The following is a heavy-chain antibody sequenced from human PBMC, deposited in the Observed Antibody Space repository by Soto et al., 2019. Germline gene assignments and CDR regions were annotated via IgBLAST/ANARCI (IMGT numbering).Heavy chain of an antibody. Sequence: QAQLVQSGAEVKKPGASVRVSCKTSGYPFTDYFIHWVRQAPGQGLEWMGIISLYHHSTSYAQKLQGRLTVTADTSTTTGYRDLSSLTSEDSAVYWCARELYSCGGDCPYYMDYWGQGTLVTVSS. J-gene: IGHJ4*02. V-gene: IGHV1-46*04. CDR1: GYPFTDYF. CDR3: ARELYSCGGDCPYYMDY. D-gene: IGHD2-21*02. CDR2: ISLYHHST.